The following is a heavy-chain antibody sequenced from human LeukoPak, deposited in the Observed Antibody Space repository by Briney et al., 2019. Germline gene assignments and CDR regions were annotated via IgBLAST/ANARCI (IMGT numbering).Heavy chain of an antibody. D-gene: IGHD3-10*01. V-gene: IGHV3-7*03. J-gene: IGHJ5*02. CDR1: GFTFSSYW. CDR3: ARAQRPAVWRFGPMGNWFDP. Sequence: GGSLRLSCAASGFTFSSYWMSWVRQAPGKGLEWVANIKQDGSEKYYVDSVKGRFTISRDNAKNSLYLQMNSLRAEDTAVYYCARAQRPAVWRFGPMGNWFDPWGQGTLVTVSS. CDR2: IKQDGSEK.